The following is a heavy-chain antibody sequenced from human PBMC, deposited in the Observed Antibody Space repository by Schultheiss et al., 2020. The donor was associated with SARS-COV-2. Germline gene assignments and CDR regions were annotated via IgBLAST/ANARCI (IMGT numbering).Heavy chain of an antibody. D-gene: IGHD3-22*01. J-gene: IGHJ4*02. Sequence: GESLKISCAASGFTFSSYGMHWVRQAPGKGLQWVSVISGSGDVTFYADSVKGRFTISRDNSENMLYLEMDSLRAEDTGLYYCAKRPRVWSDQTGHISAYYYFDDWGQGTLVTVSS. CDR2: ISGSGDVT. V-gene: IGHV3-23*01. CDR3: AKRPRVWSDQTGHISAYYYFDD. CDR1: GFTFSSYG.